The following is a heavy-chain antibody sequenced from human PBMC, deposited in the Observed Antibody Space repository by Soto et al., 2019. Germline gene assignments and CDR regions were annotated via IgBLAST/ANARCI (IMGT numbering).Heavy chain of an antibody. CDR2: IWFDETYK. CDR1: GLTFSSHA. Sequence: QVQLVESGGGVVQPGRSLSLSCAASGLTFSSHAMHWVRQAPGKGLEWVAVIWFDETYKNYADSVKGRFTISRDNSKNTLFLQMSSLGVEDTAVYYCARDRSNWAALDYWGQGTPVTVSP. D-gene: IGHD1-1*01. CDR3: ARDRSNWAALDY. J-gene: IGHJ4*02. V-gene: IGHV3-33*01.